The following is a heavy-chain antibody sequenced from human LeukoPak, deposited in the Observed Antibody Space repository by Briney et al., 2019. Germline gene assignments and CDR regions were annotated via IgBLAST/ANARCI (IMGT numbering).Heavy chain of an antibody. V-gene: IGHV3-53*01. J-gene: IGHJ3*02. CDR1: GFTVSSIH. D-gene: IGHD3-22*01. Sequence: GGSLRLSCAASGFTVSSIHMVWVRQAPGKGLEWVSVTYTGGNSYYADSVKGRFIISRDISKDTLHLQMNSLRAEDSALYYCARGGRGSAAVVAPRSFDIWGQGTMVTVSS. CDR2: TYTGGNS. CDR3: ARGGRGSAAVVAPRSFDI.